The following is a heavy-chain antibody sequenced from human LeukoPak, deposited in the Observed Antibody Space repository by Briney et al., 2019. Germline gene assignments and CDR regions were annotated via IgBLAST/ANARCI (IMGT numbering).Heavy chain of an antibody. CDR2: IWYDGSNK. CDR1: GFTLSSYG. D-gene: IGHD1-7*01. Sequence: GGSLRLSCAASGFTLSSYGMHWVRQAPGKGLEWVAVIWYDGSNKYYADSVKGRFTISRDNSKNTLYLQMNSLRAEDTAVYYCAEAHDGTTRYYFDYWGQGTLVTVSS. J-gene: IGHJ4*02. V-gene: IGHV3-33*06. CDR3: AEAHDGTTRYYFDY.